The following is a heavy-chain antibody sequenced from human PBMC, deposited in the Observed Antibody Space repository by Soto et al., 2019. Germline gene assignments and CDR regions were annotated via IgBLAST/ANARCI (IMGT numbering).Heavy chain of an antibody. CDR2: IYWDDSK. V-gene: IGHV2-5*02. CDR1: GFSLSTSGVG. D-gene: IGHD3-9*01. J-gene: IGHJ4*02. Sequence: QITLKESGPTLVRPTQTLTLTCAFSGFSLSTSGVGVCGIRQPPGKALEWLAVIYWDDSKHYSPSLRSRLTITKDTSKNQVVISMTNMDTMDTGTYYCAHKGPEDWPLDYWGQGTLVTVSS. CDR3: AHKGPEDWPLDY.